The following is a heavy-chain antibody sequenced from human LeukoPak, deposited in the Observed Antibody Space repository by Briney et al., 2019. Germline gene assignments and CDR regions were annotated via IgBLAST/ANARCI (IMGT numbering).Heavy chain of an antibody. CDR3: AKSTTVTTQQRGYFDY. CDR2: ISYDGSNK. J-gene: IGHJ4*02. D-gene: IGHD4-11*01. CDR1: GFTFSSYA. V-gene: IGHV3-30*18. Sequence: GESLRLSCAASGFTFSSYAMSWVRQAPGKGLEWVAVISYDGSNKYFADSVKGRFTISRDNPKSTLYLQMNSLRAEDTAVYYCAKSTTVTTQQRGYFDYWGQGTLVTVSS.